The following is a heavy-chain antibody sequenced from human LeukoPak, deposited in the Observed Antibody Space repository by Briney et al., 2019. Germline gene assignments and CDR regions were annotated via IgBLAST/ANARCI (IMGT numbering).Heavy chain of an antibody. CDR3: ARRKTAGFVGGATS. Sequence: ASVKVSCKASGYTFTGYYMHWVRQAPGQGLEWMGWINPNSGGTNYAQKFQGRVTMTRDTSISTAYMELSGLRSDDTAVYYCARRKTAGFVGGATSWGQGTLVTVSS. J-gene: IGHJ4*02. CDR2: INPNSGGT. D-gene: IGHD1-26*01. V-gene: IGHV1-2*02. CDR1: GYTFTGYY.